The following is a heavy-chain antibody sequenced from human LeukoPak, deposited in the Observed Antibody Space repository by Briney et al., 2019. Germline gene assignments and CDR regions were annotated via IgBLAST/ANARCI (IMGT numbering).Heavy chain of an antibody. CDR2: TYHRSKWYN. V-gene: IGHV6-1*01. J-gene: IGHJ4*02. D-gene: IGHD2-8*02. Sequence: SQTRSLTCAISGDSVSSNSVAWNWIRQSPSRGLEWLGRTYHRSKWYNDYGVAVKSRITINPDTSKNQFSLQLNSVTPEDTAAYYCARTKFTGELYYFDYWGQGTLVTVSS. CDR3: ARTKFTGELYYFDY. CDR1: GDSVSSNSVA.